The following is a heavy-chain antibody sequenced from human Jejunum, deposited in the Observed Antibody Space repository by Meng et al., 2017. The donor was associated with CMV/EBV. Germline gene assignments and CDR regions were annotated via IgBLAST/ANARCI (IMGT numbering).Heavy chain of an antibody. CDR3: AKHLARGFDY. V-gene: IGHV3-23*01. CDR1: GCTFDSYA. J-gene: IGHJ4*02. Sequence: LSCAASGCTFDSYAMSWVRQAAGKGPEWVSAISGNSVTIYYADSVKGRFSISRDNSENTLFLQMNSLRAEDTAIYLCAKHLARGFDYWGQGTLVTVSS. D-gene: IGHD3-3*02. CDR2: ISGNSVTI.